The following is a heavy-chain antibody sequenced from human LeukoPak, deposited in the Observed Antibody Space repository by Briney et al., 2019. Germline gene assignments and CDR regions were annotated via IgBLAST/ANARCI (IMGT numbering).Heavy chain of an antibody. CDR3: TRGAPVGSSREFDY. Sequence: SQTLSLTCAIYGDSFSSNGAAWNWLRQSPLRGLEWLVRTYYRSKLYNDYAVSVKSRITINPDTSKNQFSLQLNSVTPEDTAVYYCTRGAPVGSSREFDYWGQGTLVTVSS. D-gene: IGHD5-24*01. CDR1: GDSFSSNGAA. V-gene: IGHV6-1*01. J-gene: IGHJ4*02. CDR2: TYYRSKLYN.